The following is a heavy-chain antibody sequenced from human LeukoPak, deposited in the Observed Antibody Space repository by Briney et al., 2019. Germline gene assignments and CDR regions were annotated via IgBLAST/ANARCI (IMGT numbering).Heavy chain of an antibody. V-gene: IGHV1-69*05. J-gene: IGHJ4*02. Sequence: ASVKVSCKASGGIFSSYAISWVRQAPGQGLEWMGGIIPIFGTANYAQKFQGRVTITTDESTSTAYMELSSLRSEDTAVYYCARAPTVVTWYYFDYWGQGTLVTVSS. CDR1: GGIFSSYA. CDR3: ARAPTVVTWYYFDY. D-gene: IGHD4-23*01. CDR2: IIPIFGTA.